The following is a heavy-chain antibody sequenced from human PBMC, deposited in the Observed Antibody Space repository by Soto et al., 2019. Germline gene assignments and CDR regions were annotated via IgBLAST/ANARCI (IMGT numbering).Heavy chain of an antibody. CDR2: INHSGST. Sequence: SETLSLTCAVYGGSFSGYYWSWIRQPPGKGLEWIGEINHSGSTNYNPSLKSRVTISVDTSKNQFSLKLSSVTAADTAVYYCARRSWDCSSTSCESHQYDYYYGMDVWGQGTTVTVSS. CDR3: ARRSWDCSSTSCESHQYDYYYGMDV. J-gene: IGHJ6*02. V-gene: IGHV4-34*01. CDR1: GGSFSGYY. D-gene: IGHD2-2*01.